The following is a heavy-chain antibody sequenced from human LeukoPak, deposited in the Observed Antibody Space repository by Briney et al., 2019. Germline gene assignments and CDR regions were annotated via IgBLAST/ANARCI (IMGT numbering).Heavy chain of an antibody. V-gene: IGHV4-4*02. J-gene: IGHJ4*01. Sequence: SETLSLTCAVSGGSISSSNWWSWVRQPPGKGLEWIGEIYHSGTTTYNPSLKSRVTISVDNSKNQFPLKLSFVTAADTAVYYCASGDYGAASPVMRYWCHGTLVIVSS. D-gene: IGHD4/OR15-4a*01. CDR2: IYHSGTT. CDR1: GGSISSSNW. CDR3: ASGDYGAASPVMRY.